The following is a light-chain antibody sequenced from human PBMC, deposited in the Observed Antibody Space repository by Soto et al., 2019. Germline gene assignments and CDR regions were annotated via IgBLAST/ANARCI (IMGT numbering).Light chain of an antibody. J-gene: IGKJ1*01. CDR2: DAS. CDR3: QQYNSYRA. CDR1: QSINSC. V-gene: IGKV1-5*01. Sequence: DIKMTQSSSTRTASLGGGVTIPCRPSQSINSCLTWYQQKPGKPPNLLIYDASTLESGGTSRFSGSGSGTEFTLTISSLQPDDFATYYCQQYNSYRAFGQGTKVDIK.